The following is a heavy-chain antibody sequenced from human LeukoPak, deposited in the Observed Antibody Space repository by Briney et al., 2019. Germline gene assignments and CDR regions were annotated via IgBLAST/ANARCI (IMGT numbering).Heavy chain of an antibody. CDR2: ISGSGGST. V-gene: IGHV3-23*01. Sequence: GGSLRLSCAASGFTFSSYAMSWVRQAPGKGLEWVSGISGSGGSTYYADSVKGRFTISRDNSKNTLYLQMNSLRVEDTAVYYCAKDGAAAGPTLDYWGQGTLVTVSS. J-gene: IGHJ4*02. CDR1: GFTFSSYA. CDR3: AKDGAAAGPTLDY. D-gene: IGHD6-13*01.